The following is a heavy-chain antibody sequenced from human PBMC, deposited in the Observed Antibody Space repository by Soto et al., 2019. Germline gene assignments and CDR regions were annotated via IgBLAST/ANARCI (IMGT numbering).Heavy chain of an antibody. J-gene: IGHJ5*02. V-gene: IGHV3-7*03. CDR1: GLTFSGYW. D-gene: IGHD6-13*01. CDR2: IKQDGSEK. CDR3: AREGSRGSSWYMYNWFDP. Sequence: GGSLRLSCAASGLTFSGYWMSWVRQAPGKGLEWVANIKQDGSEKYYVDSVKGRFTISRDNAKNSLYLEMNSLRAEDTAVYYCAREGSRGSSWYMYNWFDPWVQGTLVTVSS.